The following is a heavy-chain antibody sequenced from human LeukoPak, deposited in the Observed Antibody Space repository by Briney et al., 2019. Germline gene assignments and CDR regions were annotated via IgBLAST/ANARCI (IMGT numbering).Heavy chain of an antibody. D-gene: IGHD6-13*01. CDR2: IWYDGSNK. J-gene: IGHJ4*02. CDR1: GFTFSSYG. Sequence: GGSLRLSCAASGFTFSSYGMHWVCQAPGKGLEWVAVIWYDGSNKYYADSVKGRFTISRDNSKNTLYLQMNSLRAEDTAVYYCASDAVYSSSWQYYWGQGTLVTVSS. V-gene: IGHV3-33*01. CDR3: ASDAVYSSSWQYY.